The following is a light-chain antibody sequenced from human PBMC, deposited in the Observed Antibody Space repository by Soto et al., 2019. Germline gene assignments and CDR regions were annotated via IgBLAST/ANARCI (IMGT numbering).Light chain of an antibody. Sequence: QPVLTQPPSMSEAPRQRVTISCSGSNSNIGNNAVDWYQQLPGKAPKLLIYYNDLLPSGVSDRFSGSKSGTSASLAISGLQSEDEADYYCAAWDDSLNGVVFGGGTKLTVL. CDR3: AAWDDSLNGVV. J-gene: IGLJ3*02. CDR2: YND. CDR1: NSNIGNNA. V-gene: IGLV1-36*01.